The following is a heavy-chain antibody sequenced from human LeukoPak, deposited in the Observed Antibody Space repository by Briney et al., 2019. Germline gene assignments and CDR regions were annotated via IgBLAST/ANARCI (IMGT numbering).Heavy chain of an antibody. CDR3: ARDGRLWFGEATFDY. CDR1: GFTLSNYN. Sequence: GGSLRLSCAASGFTLSNYNMNWVRQAPGKGLEWVSSISSSSSYIYYADSVKGRFTISRDNAKNSLYLQMNSLRAEDTAVYYCARDGRLWFGEATFDYWGQGTLVTVSS. D-gene: IGHD3-10*01. J-gene: IGHJ4*02. V-gene: IGHV3-21*01. CDR2: ISSSSSYI.